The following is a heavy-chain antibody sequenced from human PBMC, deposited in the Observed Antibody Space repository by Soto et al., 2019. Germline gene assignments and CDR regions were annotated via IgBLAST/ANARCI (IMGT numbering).Heavy chain of an antibody. Sequence: GESLKISCKGSGYSSTSYWIGWVRQMPGKGLEWMGIIYPGDSDTRYSPSFQGQVTISADKSISTAYLQWSSLKASDTAMYYCARHLVGYDFWSGYYTGGGGMDVWGHGTTVTVSS. D-gene: IGHD3-3*01. J-gene: IGHJ6*02. CDR2: IYPGDSDT. V-gene: IGHV5-51*01. CDR3: ARHLVGYDFWSGYYTGGGGMDV. CDR1: GYSSTSYW.